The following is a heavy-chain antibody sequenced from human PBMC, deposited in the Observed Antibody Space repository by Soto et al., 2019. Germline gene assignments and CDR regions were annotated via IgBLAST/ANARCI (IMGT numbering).Heavy chain of an antibody. J-gene: IGHJ6*02. Sequence: EVQLVVSGGGLIQPGGSLRLSCAASGFTVSSNYMSWVRQAPGKGLEWVSVIYSGGSTYYADSVKGRFTISRDNSKNTLYLQMNSLRAEDTAVYYCARGGYSPYYGMDVWGQGTTVTVSS. V-gene: IGHV3-53*01. CDR1: GFTVSSNY. D-gene: IGHD5-18*01. CDR2: IYSGGST. CDR3: ARGGYSPYYGMDV.